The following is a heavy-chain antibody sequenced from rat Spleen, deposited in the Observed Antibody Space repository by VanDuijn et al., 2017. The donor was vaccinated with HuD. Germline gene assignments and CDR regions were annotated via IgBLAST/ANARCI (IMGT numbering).Heavy chain of an antibody. Sequence: EVELVESGGGLVQPGRSLKLSCVASGFTFSRYWMYWVRQPPGKGLEWVSSISNEGVNTYYPDSVKGRFTISRNHEENPVYLQMDSLRSEDTATYYCAVAGYGYWGQGVMVTVSS. CDR2: ISNEGVNT. D-gene: IGHD1-7*01. V-gene: IGHV5-58*01. CDR3: AVAGYGY. CDR1: GFTFSRYW. J-gene: IGHJ2*01.